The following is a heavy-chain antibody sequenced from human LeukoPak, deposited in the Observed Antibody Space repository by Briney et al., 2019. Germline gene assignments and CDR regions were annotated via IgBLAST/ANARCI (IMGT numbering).Heavy chain of an antibody. D-gene: IGHD2-15*01. CDR2: IIPILGIA. V-gene: IGHV1-69*04. CDR1: GGTFSSYA. J-gene: IGHJ5*02. Sequence: SVKVSCKASGGTFSSYAISWVRQAPGQGLEWMGRIIPILGIANYAQKFQGRVTITADKSTSTAYMELSSLRSEDTAVYYCARSLCSGGSCYWFDPWGQGTLATVSS. CDR3: ARSLCSGGSCYWFDP.